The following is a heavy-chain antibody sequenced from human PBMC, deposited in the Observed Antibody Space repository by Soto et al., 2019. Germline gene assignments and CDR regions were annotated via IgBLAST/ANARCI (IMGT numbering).Heavy chain of an antibody. Sequence: QVQLVESGGGVVQPGRSLRLSCAASGFTFSSYAIHWVRQAPGKGLEWVAITSYDGSNEYYADSVKGRFTISRDNSKNTLYLQMNSLRAEDTAVYYCAKDLGYCSGDSFPTFDYWGQGTLVTGSS. CDR1: GFTFSSYA. J-gene: IGHJ4*02. V-gene: IGHV3-30*18. D-gene: IGHD2-15*01. CDR3: AKDLGYCSGDSFPTFDY. CDR2: TSYDGSNE.